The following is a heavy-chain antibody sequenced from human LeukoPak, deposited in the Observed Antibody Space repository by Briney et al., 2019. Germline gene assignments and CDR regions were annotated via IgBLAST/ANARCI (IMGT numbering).Heavy chain of an antibody. CDR3: ARRCERSLRLAPPTMIVVVITSLFDY. CDR1: GGSISSCY. J-gene: IGHJ4*02. Sequence: SETLSLTCTVSGGSISSCYWSWIRQPPGKGLEWIGYIYYSGSTNYNPSLKSRATISVDTSKNQFSLKLSSVTAADTAVYYCARRCERSLRLAPPTMIVVVITSLFDYWGQGTLVTVSS. V-gene: IGHV4-59*08. D-gene: IGHD3-22*01. CDR2: IYYSGST.